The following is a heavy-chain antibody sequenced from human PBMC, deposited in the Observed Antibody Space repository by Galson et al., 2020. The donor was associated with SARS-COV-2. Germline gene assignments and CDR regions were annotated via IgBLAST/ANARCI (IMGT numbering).Heavy chain of an antibody. CDR2: IHYAGRA. J-gene: IGHJ6*02. Sequence: ASETLSLTCIVSGDSIRSGGDRWAWIRQHPGKGLEWIGDIHYAGRASSTPSLQGRVDISVDTSKSQLSLMLSSMTAADTAVYYCARDRRIFRRDRIYYYGVSVWGQGTTVTVSS. D-gene: IGHD3-22*01. V-gene: IGHV4-31*03. CDR1: GDSIRSGGDR. CDR3: ARDRRIFRRDRIYYYGVSV.